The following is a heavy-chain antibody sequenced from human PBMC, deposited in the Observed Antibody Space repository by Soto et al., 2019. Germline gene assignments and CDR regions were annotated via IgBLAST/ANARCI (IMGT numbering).Heavy chain of an antibody. Sequence: PGGSLRLSCAASGFTFDDYAMHWVRQAPGKGLEWVSGISWNSGSIGYADSVKGRFTISRDNAKNSLYLQMNSLRAEDTALYYCAKDRAAGYCSGGSCASGDAFDIWGQGTMVTVSS. D-gene: IGHD2-15*01. CDR2: ISWNSGSI. V-gene: IGHV3-9*01. J-gene: IGHJ3*02. CDR1: GFTFDDYA. CDR3: AKDRAAGYCSGGSCASGDAFDI.